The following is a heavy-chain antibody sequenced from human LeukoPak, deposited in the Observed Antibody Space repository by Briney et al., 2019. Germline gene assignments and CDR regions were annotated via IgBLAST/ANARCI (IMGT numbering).Heavy chain of an antibody. CDR3: AREPSATGGFDF. CDR1: GGTFSSYA. D-gene: IGHD3-16*01. J-gene: IGHJ4*02. V-gene: IGHV1-69*05. Sequence: SVKVSCKASGGTFSSYAISWVRQAPGQGLEWMGGIIPIFGTANYAQKFQGRVTITRDTSTSTAYMELSSLRSEDTAMYYCAREPSATGGFDFWGQGTLVTVSS. CDR2: IIPIFGTA.